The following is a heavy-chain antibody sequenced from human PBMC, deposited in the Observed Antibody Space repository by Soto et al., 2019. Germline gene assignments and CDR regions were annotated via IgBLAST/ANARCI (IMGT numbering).Heavy chain of an antibody. Sequence: EVQLVESGGGLVQPGRSLRLSCAASGFTFDDYAMHWVRQAPGKGLEWVSGISWNSGSIGYADSVKGRFTISRDNAKNSLYLQINSLRAEDTALYYCAKESVLLWFGELSHGMDVWGQGTTVTVSS. V-gene: IGHV3-9*01. D-gene: IGHD3-10*01. J-gene: IGHJ6*02. CDR1: GFTFDDYA. CDR2: ISWNSGSI. CDR3: AKESVLLWFGELSHGMDV.